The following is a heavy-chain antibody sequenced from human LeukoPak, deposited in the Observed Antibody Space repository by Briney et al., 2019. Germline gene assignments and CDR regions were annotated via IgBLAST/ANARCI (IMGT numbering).Heavy chain of an antibody. CDR1: GYTFTGYY. CDR2: INPNSGGT. J-gene: IGHJ4*02. CDR3: ARVGSMVDYYDSSGYPDY. D-gene: IGHD3-22*01. V-gene: IGHV1-2*02. Sequence: ASVKVSCKASGYTFTGYYMHWVRQAPGQGLEWMGWINPNSGGTNYAQKFQGRVTMTRDTSISTAYMELSRLRSDDTAVYYCARVGSMVDYYDSSGYPDYWGQGTLVTVSS.